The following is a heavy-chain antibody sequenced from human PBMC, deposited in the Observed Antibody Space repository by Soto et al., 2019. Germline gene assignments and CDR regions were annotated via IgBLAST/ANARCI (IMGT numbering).Heavy chain of an antibody. Sequence: ASVKVSGKASGYTFSNYGVSWVRQAPGQRLEWVGWISAYTRSTNFAQLFQGRVTMTTDTSTSTAYMELRSLTSDDTAVDYCPRVLRYASTCWRESAAVIWGHRARVTVCS. J-gene: IGHJ4*01. CDR2: ISAYTRST. CDR1: GYTFSNYG. V-gene: IGHV1-18*01. D-gene: IGHD3-16*01. CDR3: PRVLRYASTCWRESAAVI.